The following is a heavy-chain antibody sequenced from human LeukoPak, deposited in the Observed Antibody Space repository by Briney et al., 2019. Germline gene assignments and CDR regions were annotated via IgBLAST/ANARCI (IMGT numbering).Heavy chain of an antibody. J-gene: IGHJ4*02. Sequence: SVKVSFKASGYTFTSYGISWLRQAPGQGLEWMVWISAYNGNTNYAQKLQGRVTMTTDTSTSTAYMELRSLRSDDTAVYYCAIYRYSGPIDYWGQGTPVPVSS. V-gene: IGHV1-18*04. CDR1: GYTFTSYG. CDR2: ISAYNGNT. CDR3: AIYRYSGPIDY. D-gene: IGHD1-26*01.